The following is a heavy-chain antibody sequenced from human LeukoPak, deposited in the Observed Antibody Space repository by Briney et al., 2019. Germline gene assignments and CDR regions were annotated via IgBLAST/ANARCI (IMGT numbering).Heavy chain of an antibody. CDR3: ARDPLGGGDDYFDY. D-gene: IGHD2-21*02. V-gene: IGHV3-48*01. Sequence: GGSLRLSCAASGFTFSSYSMNWVRQAPGKGLEWVSYISSSSSTIYYADSVKGRFTISRDNAKNSLYLQMNSLRAEDTAVYYCARDPLGGGDDYFDYWGQGTLVTVSS. J-gene: IGHJ4*02. CDR2: ISSSSSTI. CDR1: GFTFSSYS.